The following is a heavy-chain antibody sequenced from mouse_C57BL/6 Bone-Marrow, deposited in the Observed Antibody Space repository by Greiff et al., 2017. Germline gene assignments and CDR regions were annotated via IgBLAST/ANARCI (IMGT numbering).Heavy chain of an antibody. CDR2: IYPSDSET. Sequence: VQLQQPGAELVRPGSSVKLSCKASGYTFTSYWMDWVKQRPGQGLEWIGNIYPSDSETHYNQKFKDKATLTVDKSSSTAYMQLSSLTSEDSAVYYCARSLGYYDYDGYYFDYWGQGTTLTVSS. V-gene: IGHV1-61*01. J-gene: IGHJ2*01. CDR3: ARSLGYYDYDGYYFDY. D-gene: IGHD2-4*01. CDR1: GYTFTSYW.